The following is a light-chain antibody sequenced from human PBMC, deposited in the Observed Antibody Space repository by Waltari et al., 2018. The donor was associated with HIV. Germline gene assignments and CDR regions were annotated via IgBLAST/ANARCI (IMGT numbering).Light chain of an antibody. V-gene: IGLV2-14*03. CDR1: TNDVGRYEY. Sequence: QSALTQPASVSGSPGQSITISCTGPTNDVGRYEYVSWYQQHPGKAPKLLIYDVTYRPSGVSTRFSGSKSGNTASLTVSGLQAEDEADYYCNSYTSTDRWVFGGGTKLTVL. CDR3: NSYTSTDRWV. J-gene: IGLJ3*02. CDR2: DVT.